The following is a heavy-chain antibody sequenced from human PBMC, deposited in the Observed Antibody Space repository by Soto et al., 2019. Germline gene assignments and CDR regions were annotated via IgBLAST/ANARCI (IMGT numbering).Heavy chain of an antibody. CDR2: MSYDGTTK. J-gene: IGHJ4*02. CDR3: AREVLWSPYFDY. CDR1: GFIFSNYV. V-gene: IGHV3-30-3*01. Sequence: QVQLVESGGGVVQPGRSLRLSCTASGFIFSNYVMYWVRQAPGKGLEWVAFMSYDGTTKSYAYSVKGRFTISRDNSQNPLYLQMNSVRPEDTGVYYCAREVLWSPYFDYWGQGSLVTVSS. D-gene: IGHD3-10*01.